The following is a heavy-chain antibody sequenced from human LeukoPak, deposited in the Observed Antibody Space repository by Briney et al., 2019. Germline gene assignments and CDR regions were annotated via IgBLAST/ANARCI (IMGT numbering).Heavy chain of an antibody. Sequence: ASVKVSCKASGYTFNDNYIHWVRQAPGQGLEWMGCINPHSGGTNYGENFQGRVTLTRDTSISAAYMDLSSLISDDPAVYYCAREFMRVTAFDIWGQGTMVTVSS. CDR2: INPHSGGT. CDR1: GYTFNDNY. V-gene: IGHV1-2*02. D-gene: IGHD2-21*02. CDR3: AREFMRVTAFDI. J-gene: IGHJ3*02.